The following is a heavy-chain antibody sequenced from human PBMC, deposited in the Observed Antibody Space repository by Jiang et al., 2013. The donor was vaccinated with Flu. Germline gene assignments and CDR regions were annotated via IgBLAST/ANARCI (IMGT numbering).Heavy chain of an antibody. V-gene: IGHV1-46*01. CDR2: INPSGGST. J-gene: IGHJ4*02. CDR3: ARVKGDSSGYYSAHLDY. Sequence: HWVRQAPGTGLEWMGIINPSGGSTSYAQKFQGRVTLTRDTSTTTVYMELSSLRSEDTAVYYCARVKGDSSGYYSAHLDYWGLGTLVTVSS. D-gene: IGHD3-22*01.